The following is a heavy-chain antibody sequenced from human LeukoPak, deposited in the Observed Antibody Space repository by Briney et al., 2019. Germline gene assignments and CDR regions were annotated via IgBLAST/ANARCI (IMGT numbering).Heavy chain of an antibody. CDR1: GLTFSNYA. D-gene: IGHD3-3*01. J-gene: IGHJ4*02. Sequence: GGSLRLSCAASGLTFSNYAMSWVRQAPGKGVQWVSAISGSGVSTYYADSVKGRFTISRDNSKNTLYLQMNSLRAEDTAVYYCAKTPVLRFLEPGYYFDYWGQGTLVTVSS. CDR3: AKTPVLRFLEPGYYFDY. V-gene: IGHV3-23*01. CDR2: ISGSGVST.